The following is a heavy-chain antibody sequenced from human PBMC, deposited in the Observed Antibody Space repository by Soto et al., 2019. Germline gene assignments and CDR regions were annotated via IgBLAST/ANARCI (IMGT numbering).Heavy chain of an antibody. Sequence: SVKVSCKASGGTFSSYAISWVRQAPGQGLEWMGGIIPIFGTANYAQKFQGRVTITADESTSTAYMELSSLRSEDTAVYYCARERDSSSTSCYFDYWGQGTLVTVSS. CDR2: IIPIFGTA. V-gene: IGHV1-69*13. CDR1: GGTFSSYA. D-gene: IGHD2-2*01. J-gene: IGHJ4*02. CDR3: ARERDSSSTSCYFDY.